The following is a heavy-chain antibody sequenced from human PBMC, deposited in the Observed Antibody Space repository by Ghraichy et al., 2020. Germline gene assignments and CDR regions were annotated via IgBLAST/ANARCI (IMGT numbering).Heavy chain of an antibody. CDR1: GFTFSSYW. CDR2: IKQDGSEK. Sequence: GGSLRLSCAASGFTFSSYWMSWVRQAPGKGLEWVANIKQDGSEKYYVDSVKGRFTISRDNAKNSLYLQMNSLRAEDTAVYYCAREDGLLWFGELNAIDYWGQGTLVTVSS. V-gene: IGHV3-7*01. CDR3: AREDGLLWFGELNAIDY. J-gene: IGHJ4*02. D-gene: IGHD3-10*01.